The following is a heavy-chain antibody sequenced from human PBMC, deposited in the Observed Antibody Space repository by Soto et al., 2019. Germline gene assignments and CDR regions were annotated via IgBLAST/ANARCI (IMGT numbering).Heavy chain of an antibody. CDR1: GGSISSGDYY. D-gene: IGHD2-15*01. Sequence: SETLSLTCTVSGGSISSGDYYWSWIRQPPGKGLEWIGYIYYSGSTYYNPSLKSRVTISVDTSKNQFSLKLSSVTAADTAVYYCARDRGTGAAATPPVWFDPWGQGTLVTVAS. V-gene: IGHV4-30-4*01. CDR3: ARDRGTGAAATPPVWFDP. CDR2: IYYSGST. J-gene: IGHJ5*02.